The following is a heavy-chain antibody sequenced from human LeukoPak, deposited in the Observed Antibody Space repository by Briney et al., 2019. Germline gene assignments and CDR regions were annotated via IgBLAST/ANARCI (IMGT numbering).Heavy chain of an antibody. CDR1: GGSFSDYY. CDR2: IYYSGST. V-gene: IGHV4-34*01. D-gene: IGHD6-19*01. CDR3: ARRRSGWGGDYFDY. Sequence: SETLFLTCAAYGGSFSDYYWSWIRQPPGRGLVWIGSIYYSGSTYYNPSLKSRVTISVDTSKNQFSLKLSSVTAADTAVYYCARRRSGWGGDYFDYWGQGTLVTVAS. J-gene: IGHJ4*02.